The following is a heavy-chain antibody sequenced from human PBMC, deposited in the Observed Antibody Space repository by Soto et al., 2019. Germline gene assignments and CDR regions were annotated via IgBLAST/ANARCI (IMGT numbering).Heavy chain of an antibody. CDR2: ISYDGSNK. J-gene: IGHJ6*02. Sequence: PGGSLRLSCAASGFTFSSYAMHWVRQAPGKGLEWVAVISYDGSNKYYADSVKGRFTISRDNSKNTLYLQMNSLRAEDTAVYYCARSGYYDSSGYLLFYYYGMDVWGQGTTVTVSS. CDR3: ARSGYYDSSGYLLFYYYGMDV. D-gene: IGHD3-22*01. CDR1: GFTFSSYA. V-gene: IGHV3-30-3*01.